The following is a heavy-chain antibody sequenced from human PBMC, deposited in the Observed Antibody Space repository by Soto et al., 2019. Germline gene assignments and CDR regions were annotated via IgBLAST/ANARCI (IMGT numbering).Heavy chain of an antibody. D-gene: IGHD3-22*01. CDR2: ISSSGSTI. CDR3: ARVVYDSSAYYFDY. CDR1: GFTFSSYE. Sequence: PGGSLRLSXVASGFTFSSYEMNWVRQAPGKGLEWVSYISSSGSTIYYADSVKGRFTISRDNAKNSLYLQMNSLRAEDTAVYYCARVVYDSSAYYFDYWGQGTLVTVSS. V-gene: IGHV3-48*03. J-gene: IGHJ4*02.